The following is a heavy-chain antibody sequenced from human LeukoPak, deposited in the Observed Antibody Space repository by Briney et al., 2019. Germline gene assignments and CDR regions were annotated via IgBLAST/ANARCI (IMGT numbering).Heavy chain of an antibody. V-gene: IGHV1-18*01. CDR1: GYTFTSYG. CDR3: ARTNMITFGGVLVDWLEP. D-gene: IGHD3-16*01. CDR2: ISAYNGNT. J-gene: IGHJ5*02. Sequence: ASVKVSCKASGYTFTSYGISWVPQAPGQGLEWMGWISAYNGNTNYAQELQGRVTMTTDTSTSTAYMELRSMKTDDTAVYYCARTNMITFGGVLVDWLEPWGRGTLVTVSS.